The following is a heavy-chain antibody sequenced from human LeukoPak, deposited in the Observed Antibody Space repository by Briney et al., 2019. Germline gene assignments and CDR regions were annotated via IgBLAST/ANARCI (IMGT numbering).Heavy chain of an antibody. Sequence: SETLSLTCTVSGGSIRGNAWSWIRRPPGEALVWIGNIYDNGITIHNPSLKSRVTISLDTSNQFSLRLRSVTAADTAVYYCVRARDMAFDIWGQGTMVTVSS. CDR3: VRARDMAFDI. V-gene: IGHV4-59*01. CDR2: IYDNGIT. CDR1: GGSIRGNA. D-gene: IGHD2-21*02. J-gene: IGHJ3*02.